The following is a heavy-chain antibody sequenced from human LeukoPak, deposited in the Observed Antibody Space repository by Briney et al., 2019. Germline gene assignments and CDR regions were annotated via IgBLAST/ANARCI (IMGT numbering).Heavy chain of an antibody. D-gene: IGHD2-21*01. CDR1: GGSFSGYY. CDR3: ARLSIRRRGGAFDI. Sequence: SETLSLTCAVYGGSFSGYYWSWIRQPPGKGLEWIGYIYYSGSTNYNPSLKSRVTISVDTSKNQFSLKLSSVTAADTAVYYCARLSIRRRGGAFDIWGQGTMVTVSS. V-gene: IGHV4-59*08. J-gene: IGHJ3*02. CDR2: IYYSGST.